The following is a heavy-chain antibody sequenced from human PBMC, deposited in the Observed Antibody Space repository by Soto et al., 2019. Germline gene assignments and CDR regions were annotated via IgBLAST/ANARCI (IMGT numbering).Heavy chain of an antibody. D-gene: IGHD2-15*01. CDR2: ISAYNGNT. Sequence: ASVKVSCKASGYTFTSYGISWVRQAPGQGLEWMGWISAYNGNTNYAQKLQGRVTISRDNSKNTQYLQMNSLRAEDTAVYYCARGGGNAYFDNWGQATLVTVSS. CDR1: GYTFTSYG. J-gene: IGHJ4*02. CDR3: ARGGGNAYFDN. V-gene: IGHV1-18*01.